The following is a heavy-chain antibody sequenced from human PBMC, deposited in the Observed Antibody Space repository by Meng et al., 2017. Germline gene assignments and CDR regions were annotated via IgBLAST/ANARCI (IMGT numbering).Heavy chain of an antibody. J-gene: IGHJ6*02. D-gene: IGHD6-19*01. Sequence: SETLSLTCTVSGGSISSSSYYWGWIRQPPGKGLEWIGSIYYSGSTYYNPSLKSRVTISVDTSKNQFSLKLSSVTAADTAVYYCARVTAPVAGLGSYYYYGMDVWGQGTTVTVSS. CDR1: GGSISSSSYY. CDR2: IYYSGST. V-gene: IGHV4-39*07. CDR3: ARVTAPVAGLGSYYYYGMDV.